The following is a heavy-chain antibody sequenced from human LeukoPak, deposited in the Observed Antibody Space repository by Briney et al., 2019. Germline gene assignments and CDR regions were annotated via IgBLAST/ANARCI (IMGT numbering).Heavy chain of an antibody. CDR3: AKRGYCSSTSCYLLDY. J-gene: IGHJ4*02. D-gene: IGHD2-2*01. CDR2: ISGSGGST. CDR1: GFTFSSYA. Sequence: GGSLRLSCAASGFTFSSYAMSWVRQAPGKGLEWVSAISGSGGSTYYADSVKGRFTISRDNSKNTLYLQMNSLRAEDTAVYYCAKRGYCSSTSCYLLDYWGQGILVTVSS. V-gene: IGHV3-23*01.